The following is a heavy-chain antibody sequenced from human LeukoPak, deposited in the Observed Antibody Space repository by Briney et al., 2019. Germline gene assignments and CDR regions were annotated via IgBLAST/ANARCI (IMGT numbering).Heavy chain of an antibody. CDR2: IGTAGDT. CDR1: GFTFSSYD. CDR3: ARGSGQNFDY. V-gene: IGHV3-13*04. Sequence: GGSLRLSCAASGFTFSSYDMHWVRQAAGTGLEWVSAIGTAGDTYYPGSVRGRFTISRENAKNSLYLQMNSLRAGDTAVYYCARGSGQNFDYWGQGTLVTVSS. J-gene: IGHJ4*02. D-gene: IGHD3-10*01.